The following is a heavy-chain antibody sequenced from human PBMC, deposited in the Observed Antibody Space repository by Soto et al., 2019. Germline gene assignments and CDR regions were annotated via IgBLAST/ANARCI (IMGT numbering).Heavy chain of an antibody. CDR3: AKAGCSGGTCYLYYFDY. CDR1: GFTFSNYA. Sequence: EMQLLESGGGLVQPGGSLKLSCAASGFTFSNYAMSWVRQAPGKGLEWVSTISGRGGNTYYADSVKGRFTISRDNSRNTLYLQMDSLRVDDSAVYSCAKAGCSGGTCYLYYFDYCGQGALVTFSS. CDR2: ISGRGGNT. D-gene: IGHD2-15*01. J-gene: IGHJ4*02. V-gene: IGHV3-23*01.